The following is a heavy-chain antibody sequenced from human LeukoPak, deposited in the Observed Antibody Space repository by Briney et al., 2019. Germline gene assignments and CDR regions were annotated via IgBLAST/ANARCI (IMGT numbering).Heavy chain of an antibody. CDR2: ISAYNGNT. Sequence: ASVKVSCKASGYTFTSYGISWVRQAPGQGLEWMGWISAYNGNTNYAQKLQGRVTMTTDSSTSTAYMELSSLRSEDTAVYYCAREAITIFGVVRTQTTYGPHRFDPWGQGTLVTVS. CDR1: GYTFTSYG. CDR3: AREAITIFGVVRTQTTYGPHRFDP. V-gene: IGHV1-18*01. J-gene: IGHJ5*02. D-gene: IGHD3-3*01.